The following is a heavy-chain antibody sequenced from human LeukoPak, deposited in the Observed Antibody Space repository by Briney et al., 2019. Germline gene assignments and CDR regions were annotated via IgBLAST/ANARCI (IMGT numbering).Heavy chain of an antibody. J-gene: IGHJ4*02. CDR1: GFSVSSNY. CDR3: ARGLGVRGYGLDY. CDR2: IYSGDTT. V-gene: IGHV3-53*01. D-gene: IGHD3-10*02. Sequence: GGPLRLSCAASGFSVSSNYMSWVRQAPGRGLEWVSVIYSGDTTYYADSVKGRFTISRDTSKNTLYLQMNSLRAEDTAVYYCARGLGVRGYGLDYWGQGTLVTVSS.